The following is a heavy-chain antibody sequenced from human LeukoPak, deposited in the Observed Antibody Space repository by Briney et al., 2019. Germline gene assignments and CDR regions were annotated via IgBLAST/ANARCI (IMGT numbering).Heavy chain of an antibody. Sequence: LPGGSLRLSCAASGFTFSSYAMSWVRQAPGKGLEWVSAISGSGGSTYYADSVKGRFTISRDNSKNTLYLQMNSLRAEDTAVYYCAKDGGNVDYMDVWGKGTTVTVSS. V-gene: IGHV3-23*01. CDR1: GFTFSSYA. CDR2: ISGSGGST. J-gene: IGHJ6*03. CDR3: AKDGGNVDYMDV. D-gene: IGHD1-14*01.